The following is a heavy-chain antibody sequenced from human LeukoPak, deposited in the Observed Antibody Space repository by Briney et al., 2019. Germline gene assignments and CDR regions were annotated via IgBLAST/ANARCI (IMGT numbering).Heavy chain of an antibody. D-gene: IGHD1-26*01. CDR3: AREGARWEPSFSAFDI. CDR2: IHSIGTT. CDR1: GGSISRHY. V-gene: IGHV4-59*11. J-gene: IGHJ3*02. Sequence: SETLSLTCTVSGGSISRHYWSWIRQTPGKGLEWIGYIHSIGTTNYNPSLKSRLTISIDASKNQFSLKLSSVTAADTAVYYCAREGARWEPSFSAFDIWGQGTMVTVSS.